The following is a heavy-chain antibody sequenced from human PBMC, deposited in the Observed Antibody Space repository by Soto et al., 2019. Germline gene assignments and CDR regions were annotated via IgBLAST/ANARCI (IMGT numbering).Heavy chain of an antibody. J-gene: IGHJ4*02. D-gene: IGHD6-19*01. Sequence: EVQLVESGGGLVQPGGSLRLSCAASGFTVSSNYMSWVRQAPGKGLEWVSVFYSGGTTYYADSVKGRFTISRDNSKNTLYLKRSSLRAEDAALYYCDSAVAGTFHWGQGTLVTVSS. CDR2: FYSGGTT. CDR1: GFTVSSNY. V-gene: IGHV3-66*01. CDR3: DSAVAGTFH.